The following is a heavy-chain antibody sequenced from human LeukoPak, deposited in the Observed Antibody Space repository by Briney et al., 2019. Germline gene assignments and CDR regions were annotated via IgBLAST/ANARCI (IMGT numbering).Heavy chain of an antibody. Sequence: SETLSLTCTVSGGSISSYYGSWIRQPPGKGMEWIGYIYYSGSTNYNPSLKSRVTISVDTSKNQFSLKLSSVTAADTAVYYCASADCSSTSCYSGGNYYYYYYMDVWGKGTTVTVSS. V-gene: IGHV4-59*01. J-gene: IGHJ6*03. CDR2: IYYSGST. CDR3: ASADCSSTSCYSGGNYYYYYYMDV. CDR1: GGSISSYY. D-gene: IGHD2-2*01.